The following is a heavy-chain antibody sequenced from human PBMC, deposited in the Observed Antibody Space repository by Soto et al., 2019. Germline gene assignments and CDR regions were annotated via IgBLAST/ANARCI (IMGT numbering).Heavy chain of an antibody. CDR2: INHRGST. J-gene: IGHJ6*03. Sequence: QVQLQQWGAGLLKPSETLSLTCAVYGGSFSGYYWSWIRQPPGKGLEWIGEINHRGSTNYNPSLKSRVTISVDTSKNQFSLKLSSVTAADTAVYYCARVGDGGYFYYYYMDVWGKGTTVTVSS. CDR3: ARVGDGGYFYYYYMDV. V-gene: IGHV4-34*01. D-gene: IGHD3-22*01. CDR1: GGSFSGYY.